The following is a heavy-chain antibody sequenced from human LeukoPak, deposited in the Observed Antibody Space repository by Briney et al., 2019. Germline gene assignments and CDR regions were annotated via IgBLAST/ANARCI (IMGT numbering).Heavy chain of an antibody. Sequence: PGGSLRLSCAASGFTFSTYAMSWVRQAPGKGLEWVSAITGSGGSTYYADSVKGRFTISRDNSKNTLYLQVNSLRAEDTAIYYCAKSSGWPYYFDYWGQGTLVTVSS. V-gene: IGHV3-23*01. CDR3: AKSSGWPYYFDY. J-gene: IGHJ4*02. CDR1: GFTFSTYA. D-gene: IGHD6-19*01. CDR2: ITGSGGST.